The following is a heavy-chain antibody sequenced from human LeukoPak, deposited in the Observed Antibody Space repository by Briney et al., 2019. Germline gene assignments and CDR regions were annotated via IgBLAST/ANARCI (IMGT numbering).Heavy chain of an antibody. V-gene: IGHV4-34*01. Sequence: PSETLSLTCAVYGGSFSGYYWSWTRQPPGKGLEWIGEINHSGSTNYNPSLKSRVTISVDTSKNQFSLKLSSVTAADTAVYYCARGGKGSSSSRYNWFDPWGQGTLVTVSS. D-gene: IGHD6-6*01. CDR1: GGSFSGYY. J-gene: IGHJ5*02. CDR2: INHSGST. CDR3: ARGGKGSSSSRYNWFDP.